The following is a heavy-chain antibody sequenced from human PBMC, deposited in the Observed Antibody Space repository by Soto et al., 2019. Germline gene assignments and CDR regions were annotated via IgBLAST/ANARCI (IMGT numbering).Heavy chain of an antibody. D-gene: IGHD6-25*01. CDR3: AAGGQRWVLSDY. CDR2: IVVGSGNT. J-gene: IGHJ4*02. CDR1: GFTFTSSA. Sequence: SVKVSCKASGFTFTSSAVQWVRQARGQRLEWIGWIVVGSGNTNYAQKFQERVTITRDMSTSTAYMELSSLRSEDTAVYYCAAGGQRWVLSDYWGQGTLVTVSS. V-gene: IGHV1-58*01.